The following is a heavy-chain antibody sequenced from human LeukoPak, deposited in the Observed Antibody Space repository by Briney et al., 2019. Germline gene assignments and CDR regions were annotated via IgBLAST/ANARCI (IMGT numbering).Heavy chain of an antibody. Sequence: TSETLSLTCIVSGVSISSSNYYWGWVRQPPGKGLEWIGNIYSSGSTYYNSSLESRVTISIDTSNNQVSLKMSSMTAADTAVYYCAKSDGYGLIDFWGQGTLVTVSS. CDR1: GVSISSSNYY. CDR2: IYSSGST. J-gene: IGHJ4*01. CDR3: AKSDGYGLIDF. D-gene: IGHD2-21*02. V-gene: IGHV4-39*01.